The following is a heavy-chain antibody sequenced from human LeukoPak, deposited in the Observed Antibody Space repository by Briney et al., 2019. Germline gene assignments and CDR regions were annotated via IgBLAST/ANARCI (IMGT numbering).Heavy chain of an antibody. Sequence: PSETLSLACTVSGGSVSIGSYYWNWIRQPPGEGLEGIGYIYYSGSTNYNPSLKSRVTISVDTSNKQFSLKLTSVTAADTAVYYCARGYCSGSSCYSRTFGSWGQGTRVTVSS. V-gene: IGHV4-61*01. J-gene: IGHJ5*01. CDR3: ARGYCSGSSCYSRTFGS. CDR2: IYYSGST. CDR1: GGSVSIGSYY. D-gene: IGHD2-15*01.